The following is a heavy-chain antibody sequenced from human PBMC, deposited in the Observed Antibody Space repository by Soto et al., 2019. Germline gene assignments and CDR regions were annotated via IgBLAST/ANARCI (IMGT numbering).Heavy chain of an antibody. D-gene: IGHD5-12*01. V-gene: IGHV3-48*01. CDR2: IRSSSSKT. CDR3: AKASTTEMAPRPFDY. Sequence: XGSLRRYGAGCGRTVSRYSMSGVRQAPGKGLECVSYIRSSSSKTYYADSVKGRFTISRDNAQNSLYLQMNSLRAEDTAVYYCAKASTTEMAPRPFDYWGQGTLVTVSS. J-gene: IGHJ4*02. CDR1: GRTVSRYS.